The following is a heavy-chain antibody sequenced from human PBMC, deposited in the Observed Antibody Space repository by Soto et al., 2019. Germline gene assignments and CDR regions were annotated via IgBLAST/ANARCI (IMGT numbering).Heavy chain of an antibody. J-gene: IGHJ4*02. CDR2: IYYSGST. CDR1: GGSISSGDYY. CDR3: ASHLNYYDSRSFDY. Sequence: PSETLSLTCTVSGGSISSGDYYWSWIRQPPGKGLEWIGYIYYSGSTYYNPSLKSRVTISVDTSKNQFSLKLSSVTAADTAVYSCASHLNYYDSRSFDYWGQGTLVTVSS. V-gene: IGHV4-30-4*01. D-gene: IGHD3-22*01.